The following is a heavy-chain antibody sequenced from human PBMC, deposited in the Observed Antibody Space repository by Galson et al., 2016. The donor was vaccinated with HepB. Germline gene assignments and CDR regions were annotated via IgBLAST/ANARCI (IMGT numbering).Heavy chain of an antibody. J-gene: IGHJ4*02. D-gene: IGHD2/OR15-2a*01. Sequence: SLRLSCAASGFTFNRRGMHWVRQAPGKGLEWVAADSMDGRRKFYADSVKGRFTISRDNSNNMLFLQMSSLRVDTAVYYCAKRHEYCPPVGCSVDSWGQGTLVSVSS. CDR2: DSMDGRRK. CDR1: GFTFNRRG. V-gene: IGHV3-30*18. CDR3: AKRHEYCPPVGCSVDS.